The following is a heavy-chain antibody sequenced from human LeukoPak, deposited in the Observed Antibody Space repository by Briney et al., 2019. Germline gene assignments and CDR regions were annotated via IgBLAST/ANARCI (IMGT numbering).Heavy chain of an antibody. Sequence: GGSLRLSCAASGFTFSSYGMHWVRQAPGKGLEWVAFIRYDGSNKYYADSVKGRFAFSRDNSKNTLYLQMNSLRPEDTAVYYCARDRRAVAVYFDYWGQGTLVTVSS. J-gene: IGHJ4*02. CDR2: IRYDGSNK. V-gene: IGHV3-30*02. D-gene: IGHD6-19*01. CDR1: GFTFSSYG. CDR3: ARDRRAVAVYFDY.